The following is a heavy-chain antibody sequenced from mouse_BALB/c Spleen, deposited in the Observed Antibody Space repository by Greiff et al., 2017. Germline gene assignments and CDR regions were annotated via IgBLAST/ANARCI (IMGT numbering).Heavy chain of an antibody. D-gene: IGHD1-1*01. V-gene: IGHV5-9-3*01. CDR2: ISSGGSYT. CDR1: GFTFSSYA. CDR3: ARQTTVVTDEFAY. J-gene: IGHJ3*01. Sequence: EVKLMESGGGLVKPGGSLKLSCAASGFTFSSYAMSWVRQTPEKRLEWVATISSGGSYTYYPDSVKGRFTISRDNAKNTLYLQMSCLRSEDTAMYYCARQTTVVTDEFAYWGQGTLVTVSA.